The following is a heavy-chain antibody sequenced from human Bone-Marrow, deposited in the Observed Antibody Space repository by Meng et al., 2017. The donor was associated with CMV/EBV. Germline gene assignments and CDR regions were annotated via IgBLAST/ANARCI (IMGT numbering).Heavy chain of an antibody. D-gene: IGHD5-18*01. J-gene: IGHJ4*02. Sequence: GESLKISCAASGFTFSSYSMNWVRQAPGKGLEWVSYISSSGSTIYYADSVKGRFTISRDNAKNSLYLQMNSLRAEDTAVYYCARDFGVDTAMVTTLNDYWGQGTLVTVSS. CDR1: GFTFSSYS. V-gene: IGHV3-48*04. CDR2: ISSSGSTI. CDR3: ARDFGVDTAMVTTLNDY.